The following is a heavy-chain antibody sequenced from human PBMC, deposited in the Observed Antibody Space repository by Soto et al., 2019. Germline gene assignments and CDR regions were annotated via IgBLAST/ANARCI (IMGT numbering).Heavy chain of an antibody. J-gene: IGHJ4*02. CDR2: ITAFNGNT. Sequence: QVHLVQSGAEVEKPGASVKVSCKASGYTFTDYGISWVRQAPGQGLQWMGWITAFNGNTKYAQQFQGRVTMTTDTSTRTGYMELRSLESDDTAVYYCARNSQSDFWSGYYYFFDYWGQGTLVTVSS. D-gene: IGHD3-3*01. CDR1: GYTFTDYG. V-gene: IGHV1-18*01. CDR3: ARNSQSDFWSGYYYFFDY.